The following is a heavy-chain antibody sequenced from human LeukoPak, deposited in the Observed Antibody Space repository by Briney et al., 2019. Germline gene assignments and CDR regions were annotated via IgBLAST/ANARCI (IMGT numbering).Heavy chain of an antibody. CDR3: ARDLPPYYDILTGYYTRWYFDL. D-gene: IGHD3-9*01. CDR2: INPNSGGT. Sequence: ASVKVSCKASGYTFTGYYMHWVRQAPGQGLEWMGWINPNSGGTNYAQKFQGRGTMTRDTSISTAYMELSRLRSDDTAVYYCARDLPPYYDILTGYYTRWYFDLWGRGTLVTVSS. V-gene: IGHV1-2*02. CDR1: GYTFTGYY. J-gene: IGHJ2*01.